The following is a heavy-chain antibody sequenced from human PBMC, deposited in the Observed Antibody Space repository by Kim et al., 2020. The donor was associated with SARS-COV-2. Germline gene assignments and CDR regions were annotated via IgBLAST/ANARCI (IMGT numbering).Heavy chain of an antibody. CDR3: TTERLRAAMVPNFDY. D-gene: IGHD5-18*01. Sequence: APVKGRFTISRDDSKNTLYLQMNSLKTEDTAVYYCTTERLRAAMVPNFDYWGQGTLVTVSS. V-gene: IGHV3-15*01. J-gene: IGHJ4*02.